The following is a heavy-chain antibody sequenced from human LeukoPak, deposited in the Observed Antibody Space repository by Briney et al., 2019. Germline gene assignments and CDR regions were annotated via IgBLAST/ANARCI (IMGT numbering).Heavy chain of an antibody. D-gene: IGHD2-21*01. Sequence: PGRSLRLSCAASGFTFSDYGMHWVRQAPGKGLEWVALISYDGRNKLYADSVKGRFTISRDISKNTLSLQMNSLRPEDTAVYYCAKKRGPYFGIQEGLDYWGQGTLVTVSS. J-gene: IGHJ4*02. CDR3: AKKRGPYFGIQEGLDY. CDR2: ISYDGRNK. CDR1: GFTFSDYG. V-gene: IGHV3-30*18.